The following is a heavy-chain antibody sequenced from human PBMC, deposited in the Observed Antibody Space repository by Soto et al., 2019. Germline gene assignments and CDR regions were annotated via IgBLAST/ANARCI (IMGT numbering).Heavy chain of an antibody. Sequence: EVQLVESGGVLVQPGGSLRLSCAASGFAFSGHTMNWVRQAPGKGLEWVAYIGNTLDTIYYADSVKGRLIISRDDAMKAVFLHMSSLRDGDTAVYYCARGDCSGGSCYGIDVWGRGTTVTVSS. CDR3: ARGDCSGGSCYGIDV. CDR1: GFAFSGHT. J-gene: IGHJ6*02. D-gene: IGHD2-15*01. CDR2: IGNTLDTI. V-gene: IGHV3-48*02.